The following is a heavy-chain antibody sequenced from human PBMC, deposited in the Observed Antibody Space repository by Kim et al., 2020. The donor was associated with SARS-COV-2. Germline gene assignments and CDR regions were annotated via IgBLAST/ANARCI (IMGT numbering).Heavy chain of an antibody. CDR2: ISWNSGSI. Sequence: GGSLRLSCAASGFTFDDYAMHWVRQAPGKGLEWVSGISWNSGSIGYADSVKGRFTISRDNAKNSLYLQMNSLRAEDTALYYCAKDSSSWYGWFDPWGQGTLVTVSS. V-gene: IGHV3-9*01. J-gene: IGHJ5*02. CDR1: GFTFDDYA. CDR3: AKDSSSWYGWFDP. D-gene: IGHD6-13*01.